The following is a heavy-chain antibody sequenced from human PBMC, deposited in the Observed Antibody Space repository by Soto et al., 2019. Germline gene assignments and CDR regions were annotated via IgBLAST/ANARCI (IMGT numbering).Heavy chain of an antibody. J-gene: IGHJ4*02. CDR3: ASRYSSGWFQSFDY. Sequence: QVQLQESGPGLVKPSETLSLTCTVSGGSISSCYWSWIRQPAGKGLEWIGRIYISGSTNYNPSLKSRVTMSVDTSKNQFSLKLSSVTAADTAVYYCASRYSSGWFQSFDYWGQGTLVTVSS. CDR2: IYISGST. V-gene: IGHV4-4*07. D-gene: IGHD6-19*01. CDR1: GGSISSCY.